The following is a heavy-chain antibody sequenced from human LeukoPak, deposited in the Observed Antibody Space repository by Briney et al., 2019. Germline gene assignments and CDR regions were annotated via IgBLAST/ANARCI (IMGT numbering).Heavy chain of an antibody. CDR2: IYPDDSDT. CDR1: GHSFNNYW. Sequence: GESLKISCQGSGHSFNNYWIAWVRQMPGKVLEWMGIIYPDDSDTRYSPSFQGQVTISADKSISTAYLQWNSLKASDTAMYYCARQQGAVAGGLDPWGQGTLVTVSS. D-gene: IGHD6-19*01. V-gene: IGHV5-51*01. J-gene: IGHJ5*02. CDR3: ARQQGAVAGGLDP.